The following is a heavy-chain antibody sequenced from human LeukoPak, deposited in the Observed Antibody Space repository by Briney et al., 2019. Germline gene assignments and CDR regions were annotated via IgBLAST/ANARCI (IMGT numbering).Heavy chain of an antibody. CDR2: ISSSGHI. CDR1: GFTFSRYS. V-gene: IGHV3-21*01. J-gene: IGHJ3*02. Sequence: GGSLRLSCAASGFTFSRYSMNWVRQAPGKGLEWISSISSSGHIYYADSVKGRFTISRDNAKNSLYLQMNSLRAEDTAVYYCAKGLYDFWTGDAFDIWGQGTMVTVSS. CDR3: AKGLYDFWTGDAFDI. D-gene: IGHD3-3*01.